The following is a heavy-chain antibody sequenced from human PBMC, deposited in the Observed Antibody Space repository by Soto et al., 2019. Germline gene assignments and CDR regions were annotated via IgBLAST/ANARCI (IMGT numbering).Heavy chain of an antibody. CDR3: AREGGPGMATMFFDY. J-gene: IGHJ4*02. CDR2: ISSSSSYT. CDR1: GFTFSDYY. D-gene: IGHD5-12*01. V-gene: IGHV3-11*05. Sequence: QVQLVESGGGLVKPGGSLRLSCAASGFTFSDYYMSWIRQAPGKGLEWVSYISSSSSYTNYADSVKGRFTISRDNAKNPLYLQMNSLRAEDTAVYYWAREGGPGMATMFFDYWGQGTLVTVSS.